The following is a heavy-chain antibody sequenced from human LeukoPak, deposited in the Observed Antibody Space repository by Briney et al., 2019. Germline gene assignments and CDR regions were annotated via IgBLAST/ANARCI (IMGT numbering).Heavy chain of an antibody. CDR3: ARTPDGADY. Sequence: PGGSLRLSCAASGFRFSDYWMTWFRQAPGKGLEWVANIKQDGTEIFYVDSVRGRFIISRDNAENSLYLQMNSLRVEDTAVYYCARTPDGADYWGQGTLVTVSS. J-gene: IGHJ4*02. D-gene: IGHD3-10*01. CDR2: IKQDGTEI. V-gene: IGHV3-7*01. CDR1: GFRFSDYW.